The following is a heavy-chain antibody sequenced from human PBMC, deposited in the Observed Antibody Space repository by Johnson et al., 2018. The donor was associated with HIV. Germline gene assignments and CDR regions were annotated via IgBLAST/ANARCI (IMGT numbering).Heavy chain of an antibody. J-gene: IGHJ3*02. CDR2: IKQDGSEK. Sequence: VQLVESGGGLVQPGGSLRLSCAASGFMFSRYWMSWVRQAPGKGLEWVANIKQDGSEKYYVDSVKGRFTISRDNAKNSLYLQMNSLRVEDTGVYYCARGASSSNSFDIWGQGTMVTVSS. V-gene: IGHV3-7*03. CDR1: GFMFSRYW. D-gene: IGHD6-6*01. CDR3: ARGASSSNSFDI.